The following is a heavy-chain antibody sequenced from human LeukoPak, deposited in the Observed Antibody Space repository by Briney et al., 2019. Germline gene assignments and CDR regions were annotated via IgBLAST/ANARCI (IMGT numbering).Heavy chain of an antibody. J-gene: IGHJ4*02. CDR1: GGSFSDYY. CDR2: INHRGST. Sequence: PSETLSLTCAVYGGSFSDYYWSWIRQPPRKGLEWIGEINHRGSTNYNPSLKSRVTISVDTSRNQFSLKLSSVTAADTAVYYCARVGFSGSSSLEDYWGQGTLVTVSS. CDR3: ARVGFSGSSSLEDY. V-gene: IGHV4-34*01. D-gene: IGHD6-6*01.